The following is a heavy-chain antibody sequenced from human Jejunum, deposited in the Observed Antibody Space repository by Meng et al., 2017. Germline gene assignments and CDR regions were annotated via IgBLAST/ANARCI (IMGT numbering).Heavy chain of an antibody. CDR2: ITNDGTGT. V-gene: IGHV3-74*01. Sequence: VQLVGSGGGLVQPGGSLRLSCAASGFSFSSYSMFWFRQPPGKGLLSVSRITNDGTGTLYADSVKGRFTISRDNAKNTLYLQMNSLRAEDTAVYFCVCGGLTGYWGQGALVTVSS. CDR3: VCGGLTGY. J-gene: IGHJ4*02. CDR1: GFSFSSYS. D-gene: IGHD2-15*01.